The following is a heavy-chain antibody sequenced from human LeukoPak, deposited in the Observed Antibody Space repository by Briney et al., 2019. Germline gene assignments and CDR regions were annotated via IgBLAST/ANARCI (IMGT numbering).Heavy chain of an antibody. D-gene: IGHD3-10*01. CDR2: IYYSGST. V-gene: IGHV4-61*01. CDR1: GGSVSSGSYY. J-gene: IGHJ4*02. Sequence: PSETLSLTCTASGGSVSSGSYYWSWIRQPPGKGLEWIGYIYYSGSTNYNPSLKSRVTISVDTSKNQFSLKLSSVTAADTAVYYCARNLWFGESFDYWGQGTLVTVSS. CDR3: ARNLWFGESFDY.